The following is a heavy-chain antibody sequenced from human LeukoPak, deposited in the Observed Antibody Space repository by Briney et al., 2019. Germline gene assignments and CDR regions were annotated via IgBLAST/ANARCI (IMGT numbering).Heavy chain of an antibody. CDR2: ISSSSSTI. D-gene: IGHD3-10*01. J-gene: IGHJ3*02. CDR1: GFTFSSYS. Sequence: GGSLRLSCAASGFTFSSYSMNWVRQAPGKGLEWVSYISSSSSTIYYADSVKGRFTISRDNAKNSLYLQMNSLRAEDTAVYYCARGIGEVAFDIWAKGQWSPSLQ. CDR3: ARGIGEVAFDI. V-gene: IGHV3-48*04.